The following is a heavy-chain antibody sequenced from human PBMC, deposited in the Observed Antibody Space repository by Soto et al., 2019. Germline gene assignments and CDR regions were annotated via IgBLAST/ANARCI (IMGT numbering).Heavy chain of an antibody. CDR3: VSSRTAVFGDALDI. CDR1: GCSISSYF. V-gene: IGHV4-59*03. J-gene: IGHJ3*02. CDR2: IYDSGDA. Sequence: TLSLTCSVSGCSISSYFKNWIRQAPGKGLEWIGCIYDSGDANYNPSLKSRVTISLDTSKNQFSLKLSSVTAADTAVYYCVSSRTAVFGDALDIWALGTMVTVSS. D-gene: IGHD3-3*01.